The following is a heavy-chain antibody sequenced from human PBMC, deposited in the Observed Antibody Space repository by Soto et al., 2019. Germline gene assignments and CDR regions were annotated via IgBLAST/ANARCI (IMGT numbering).Heavy chain of an antibody. V-gene: IGHV1-18*01. Sequence: ASVKVSCKASGYVFTSYGLSWVRQAPGQGLEWMGWISGYNGNTKYAQKFQGRVTMTRDTSTSTAYMEVRCLRSDDTAVYYCARDFRSGSHYVPYYLSYWAQGTLGTVAS. CDR3: ARDFRSGSHYVPYYLSY. CDR1: GYVFTSYG. D-gene: IGHD1-26*01. J-gene: IGHJ4*02. CDR2: ISGYNGNT.